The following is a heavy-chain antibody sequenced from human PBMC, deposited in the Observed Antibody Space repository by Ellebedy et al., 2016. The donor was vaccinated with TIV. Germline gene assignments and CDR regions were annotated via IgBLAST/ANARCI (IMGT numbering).Heavy chain of an antibody. V-gene: IGHV1-69*05. CDR1: AGTFSSYA. CDR3: ARWGGSGSYH. Sequence: SVKVSXKASAGTFSSYAISWVRQAPGQGLEWMGGIIPIFGTANYAQKFQGRVTITRDTSASTAYMELSSLRSEDTAVYYCARWGGSGSYHWGQGTLVTVSS. D-gene: IGHD3-10*01. CDR2: IIPIFGTA. J-gene: IGHJ5*02.